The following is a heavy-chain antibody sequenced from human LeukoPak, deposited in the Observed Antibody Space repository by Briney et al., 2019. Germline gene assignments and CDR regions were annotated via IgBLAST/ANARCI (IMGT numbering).Heavy chain of an antibody. Sequence: GGSLRLSCAASGFTFSSYGTHWVRQAPGKGLEWVAVISYDGSNKYYADSVKGRFTISRDNSKNTLYLQMNSLRAEDTAVYYCAKDLGDSFDYWGQGTLVTVSS. CDR1: GFTFSSYG. D-gene: IGHD4-17*01. J-gene: IGHJ4*02. CDR2: ISYDGSNK. CDR3: AKDLGDSFDY. V-gene: IGHV3-30*18.